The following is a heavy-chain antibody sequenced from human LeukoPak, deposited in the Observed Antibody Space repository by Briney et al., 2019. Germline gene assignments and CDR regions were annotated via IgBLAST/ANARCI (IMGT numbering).Heavy chain of an antibody. CDR1: GFIFDRYG. CDR3: AKQESSGSYPYYFDY. CDR2: ISDSGSRT. J-gene: IGHJ4*02. V-gene: IGHV3-23*01. Sequence: GGSLRLSCAGSGFIFDRYGMTWVRQAPGEGLKWVSSISDSGSRTYYADSVKGRFTVSRDNSKNTVYVQMNSLRAEDTAIYYCAKQESSGSYPYYFDYWGQGTLVTVSS. D-gene: IGHD3-22*01.